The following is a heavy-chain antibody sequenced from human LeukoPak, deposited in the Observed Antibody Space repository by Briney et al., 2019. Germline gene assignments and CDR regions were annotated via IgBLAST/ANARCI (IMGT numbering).Heavy chain of an antibody. V-gene: IGHV4-34*01. J-gene: IGHJ4*02. Sequence: SETLSLTCAVYGGSFSGYYWSWIRQPPGKGLEWIGEINHSGSTNYNPSLKSRVTISVDTSKNQFSLKLSSVTAADTAVYYCARHGLQSPFDYWGQGTLVTVSS. D-gene: IGHD5-24*01. CDR2: INHSGST. CDR3: ARHGLQSPFDY. CDR1: GGSFSGYY.